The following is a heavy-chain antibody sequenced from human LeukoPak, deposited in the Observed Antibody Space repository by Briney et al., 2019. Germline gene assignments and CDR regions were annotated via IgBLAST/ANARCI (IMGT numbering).Heavy chain of an antibody. J-gene: IGHJ3*02. CDR3: ARGNRPYGEHEAFDI. CDR1: DESFSGYY. CDR2: IDHSGST. D-gene: IGHD3-10*01. Sequence: SETLSLTCAVYDESFSGYYCSWVRQPPRKGLEWIGEIDHSGSTNYNPSLQSRVTISVDTSKNQFSLKVSSVSAADTAVYYCARGNRPYGEHEAFDIWGHGTTVTVSP. V-gene: IGHV4-34*01.